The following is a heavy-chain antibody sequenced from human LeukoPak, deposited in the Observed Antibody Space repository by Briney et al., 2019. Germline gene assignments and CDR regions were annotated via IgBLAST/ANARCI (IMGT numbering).Heavy chain of an antibody. J-gene: IGHJ4*02. CDR1: GFTFSGYA. CDR3: AKKSDPYYYDSSSDY. Sequence: GGSLRLSCAASGFTFSGYAMSWVRQAPGKGLEWVSTISGRGDSTYYADPVKGRVTFSSANFKNTMYLQMNSLRAETTHADYCAKKSDPYYYDSSSDYWGQGTLVTVSS. D-gene: IGHD3-22*01. V-gene: IGHV3-23*01. CDR2: ISGRGDST.